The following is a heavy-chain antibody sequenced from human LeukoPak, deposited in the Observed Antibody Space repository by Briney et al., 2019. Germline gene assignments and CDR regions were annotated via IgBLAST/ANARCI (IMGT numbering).Heavy chain of an antibody. D-gene: IGHD6-19*01. J-gene: IGHJ4*02. Sequence: SETLSLTCTVSGGSISTSSYYWGWIRQPPGKGLEWIGNIYYSGSTYYNPSLKSRVTISIDTSKNQFSLKLSSVTAADTAVYYCARQRYSGRSLDYWGQGTLVTVSS. CDR1: GGSISTSSYY. CDR2: IYYSGST. V-gene: IGHV4-39*01. CDR3: ARQRYSGRSLDY.